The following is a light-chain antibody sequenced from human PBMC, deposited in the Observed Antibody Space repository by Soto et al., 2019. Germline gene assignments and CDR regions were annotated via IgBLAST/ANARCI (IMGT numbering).Light chain of an antibody. CDR3: QHYANWPRT. CDR2: GAS. V-gene: IGKV3-15*01. Sequence: EIVMTQSPATLSVSPGEGVTLSCRASQSVSSSLAWYQQKPGQAPRLLIYGASTRATGIPGRFSGSGSGTDFTLTISGLQSEDFAIYYCQHYANWPRTFGLGTKVEIK. CDR1: QSVSSS. J-gene: IGKJ1*01.